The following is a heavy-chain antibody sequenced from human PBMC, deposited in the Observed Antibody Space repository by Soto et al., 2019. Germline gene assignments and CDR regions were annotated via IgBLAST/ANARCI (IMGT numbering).Heavy chain of an antibody. CDR3: AGAWRYSSGWSPLGY. CDR1: GCTFSSYA. V-gene: IGHV1-69*13. J-gene: IGHJ4*02. Sequence: SVNVSCKGSGCTFSSYAMSCVRQAPGQGLEWMGGIIPIFGTANYAQKFQGRVTITADESTSTAYMELSSLRSEDTAVYYCAGAWRYSSGWSPLGYWGQGTLVTVSS. CDR2: IIPIFGTA. D-gene: IGHD6-19*01.